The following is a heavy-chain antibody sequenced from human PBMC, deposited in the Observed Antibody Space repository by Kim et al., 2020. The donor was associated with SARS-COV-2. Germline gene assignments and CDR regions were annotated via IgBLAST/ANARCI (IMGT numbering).Heavy chain of an antibody. Sequence: GGSLRLSCAASGFTFSSYAMHWVRQAPGKGLEWVAVISYDGSNKYYADSVKGRFTISRDNSKNTLYLQMNSLRAEDTAVYYCARAYLNGAQIWFGELLRRVGYYYGMDVWGQGTTVTVSS. CDR1: GFTFSSYA. J-gene: IGHJ6*02. CDR2: ISYDGSNK. V-gene: IGHV3-30*04. D-gene: IGHD3-10*01. CDR3: ARAYLNGAQIWFGELLRRVGYYYGMDV.